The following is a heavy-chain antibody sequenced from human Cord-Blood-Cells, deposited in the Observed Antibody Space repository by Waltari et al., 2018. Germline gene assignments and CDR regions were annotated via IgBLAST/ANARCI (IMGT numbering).Heavy chain of an antibody. CDR1: GGSFRGYY. V-gene: IGHV4-34*01. Sequence: VQLQQWGAGLLKPSETLSLTCAVYGGSFRGYYWSWIRQPPGKGLEWIGEINHSGSTNYNPSLKSRVTISVDTSKNQFSLKLSSVTAADTAVYYCATRYSGSYYAFDIWGQGTMVTVSS. J-gene: IGHJ3*02. CDR2: INHSGST. D-gene: IGHD1-26*01. CDR3: ATRYSGSYYAFDI.